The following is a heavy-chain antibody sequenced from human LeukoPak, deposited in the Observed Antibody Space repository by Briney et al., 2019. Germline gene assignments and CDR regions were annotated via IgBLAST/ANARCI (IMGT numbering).Heavy chain of an antibody. J-gene: IGHJ4*02. CDR1: GGSISSGSYY. Sequence: SETLSLTCTVSGGSISSGSYYWSWIRRPAGKGLEWIGRIYTSGSTNYNPSLKSRVTISVDTSKNQFSLKLSSVTAADTAVYYCAREVVTPYFDYWGQGTLVTVSS. CDR2: IYTSGST. D-gene: IGHD4-23*01. V-gene: IGHV4-61*02. CDR3: AREVVTPYFDY.